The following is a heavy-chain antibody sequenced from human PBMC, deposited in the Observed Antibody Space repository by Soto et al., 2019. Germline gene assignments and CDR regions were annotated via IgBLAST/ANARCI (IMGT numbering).Heavy chain of an antibody. Sequence: EVQLVESGGGLVQPGGSLRLSCAASGFTLSSYNMNWVRQAPGKGLEWVSYISGSSDTIYYAHSVKGRFTISRDNAKNSLYLQMDSLRDEDPAVYYCARDHGGSTWFVGIYYYFGVDVWGQGATVTVSS. D-gene: IGHD6-13*01. J-gene: IGHJ6*02. CDR2: ISGSSDTI. CDR1: GFTLSSYN. V-gene: IGHV3-48*02. CDR3: ARDHGGSTWFVGIYYYFGVDV.